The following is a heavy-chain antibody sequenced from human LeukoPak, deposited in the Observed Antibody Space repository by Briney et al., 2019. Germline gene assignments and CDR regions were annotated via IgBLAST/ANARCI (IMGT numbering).Heavy chain of an antibody. D-gene: IGHD1-14*01. J-gene: IGHJ4*02. Sequence: PGGSLRLSCAASGFTFSSYGMNWVRQAPGKGLEWVSAISGSGDSTYYADSVKGRFTISRDNSKNTLYLQMNSLRAEDTAVYYCAKDERTPFDYWGQGTLVTVSS. CDR3: AKDERTPFDY. V-gene: IGHV3-23*01. CDR1: GFTFSSYG. CDR2: ISGSGDST.